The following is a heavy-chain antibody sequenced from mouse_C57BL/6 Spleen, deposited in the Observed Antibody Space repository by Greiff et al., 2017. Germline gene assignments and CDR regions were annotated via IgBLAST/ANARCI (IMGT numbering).Heavy chain of an antibody. Sequence: QVQLQQPGAELVKPGASVKMSCKASGYTFTSYWITWVKQRPGQGLEWIGDIYPGSGSTNYNEKFKSKATLTVDTSSSTAYMQLSSLTSEDSAVYYCARRGYDYDYAMDYWGQGTSVTVSS. J-gene: IGHJ4*01. CDR1: GYTFTSYW. V-gene: IGHV1-55*01. CDR2: IYPGSGST. D-gene: IGHD2-4*01. CDR3: ARRGYDYDYAMDY.